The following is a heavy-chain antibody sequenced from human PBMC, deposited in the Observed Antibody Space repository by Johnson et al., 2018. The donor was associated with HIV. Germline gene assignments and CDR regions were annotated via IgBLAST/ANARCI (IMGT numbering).Heavy chain of an antibody. J-gene: IGHJ3*02. CDR1: GFSFSSYA. Sequence: QVQLVEYGGGVVQPGRSLRLSCAASGFSFSSYAMHWVRQAPGKGLEWVTVISYDGGLKYYADSVKGRFTISRDNSKNTLYLQMNSLRAEDTAVYYCARAYSYGAFDIWGLGTKVTVSS. CDR2: ISYDGGLK. CDR3: ARAYSYGAFDI. D-gene: IGHD5-18*01. V-gene: IGHV3-30*14.